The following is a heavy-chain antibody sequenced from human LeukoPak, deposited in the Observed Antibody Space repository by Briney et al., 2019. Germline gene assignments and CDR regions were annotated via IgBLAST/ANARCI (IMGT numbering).Heavy chain of an antibody. Sequence: SETLSLTCTVPGGSFSGYYWSWIRQPPGEGLEYIGYIYYSGSTNYNPSLKNRVTISVHTSKNQFSLKVNSVTAADTAVYYCARGDRSGDFGYYFDYWGQGTLVTVSS. CDR3: ARGDRSGDFGYYFDY. D-gene: IGHD3-10*01. CDR2: IYYSGST. CDR1: GGSFSGYY. V-gene: IGHV4-59*01. J-gene: IGHJ4*02.